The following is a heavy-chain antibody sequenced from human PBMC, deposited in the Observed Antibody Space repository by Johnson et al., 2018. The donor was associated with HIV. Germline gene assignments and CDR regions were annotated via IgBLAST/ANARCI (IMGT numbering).Heavy chain of an antibody. CDR1: GFTFSSYA. D-gene: IGHD6-6*01. CDR3: ARYSRSSLFDI. CDR2: ISYDGSNK. V-gene: IGHV3-30*04. Sequence: QVQLVESGGGVVQPGRSLRLSCAASGFTFSSYAMHWVRQAPGKGLEWVAVISYDGSNKYYADSVKGRFTISRDNSKNTLYLQMNSLRAEDTAVYYCARYSRSSLFDIWGQGTMVTVSS. J-gene: IGHJ3*02.